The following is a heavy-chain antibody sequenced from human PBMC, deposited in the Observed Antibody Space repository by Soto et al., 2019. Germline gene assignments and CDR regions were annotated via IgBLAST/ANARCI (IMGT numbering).Heavy chain of an antibody. J-gene: IGHJ3*02. CDR2: ISGSGGST. CDR3: AKDLPSVVTPLFDI. CDR1: GFTFSSYA. Sequence: EVQLLESGGGLVQPGGSLRLSCAASGFTFSSYAMSWVRQAPGKGLEWVSPISGSGGSTYYADYVKGRFTISRDNSKNALYLDMNVLRADNRVVYDCAKDLPSVVTPLFDIWGEGTMVTVSS. D-gene: IGHD2-15*01. V-gene: IGHV3-23*01.